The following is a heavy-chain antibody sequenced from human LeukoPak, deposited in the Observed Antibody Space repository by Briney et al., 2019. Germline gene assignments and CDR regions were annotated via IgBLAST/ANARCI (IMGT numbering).Heavy chain of an antibody. CDR2: INHSGST. J-gene: IGHJ4*02. V-gene: IGHV4-34*01. Sequence: SETLSLTRAVYGGSFSGYYWSWIRQPPGKGLEWIGEINHSGSTNYNPSLKSRVTISVDTSKNQFSLKLSSVTAADTAVYYCAGLLLWFGELPWGQGTLVTVSS. D-gene: IGHD3-10*01. CDR3: AGLLLWFGELP. CDR1: GGSFSGYY.